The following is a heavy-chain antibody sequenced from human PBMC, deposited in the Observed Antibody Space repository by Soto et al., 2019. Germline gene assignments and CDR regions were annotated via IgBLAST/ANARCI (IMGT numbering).Heavy chain of an antibody. CDR3: ATRGTRWLQSPFDY. CDR2: FDPEDGET. D-gene: IGHD1-1*01. V-gene: IGHV1-24*01. Sequence: QVQVVQSGAEVKKPGASVKVSCKVSGYTLTDLAMHWVRQAPGKGLEWVGGFDPEDGETIYAQKFQGRVTMTEDTSTHTAYMELSSLRSEDTAVYYCATRGTRWLQSPFDYWGQGTLVTVSS. CDR1: GYTLTDLA. J-gene: IGHJ4*02.